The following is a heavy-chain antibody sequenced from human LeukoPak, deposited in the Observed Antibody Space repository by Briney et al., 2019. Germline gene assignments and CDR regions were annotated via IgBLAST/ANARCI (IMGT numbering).Heavy chain of an antibody. D-gene: IGHD2-2*01. CDR1: GYTFTCYY. CDR3: AKYCSSTSCPLGAFDI. Sequence: ASVKVSCKASGYTFTCYYMHWVRQAPGQGREWMGWINPNSGGTNYAQKFQGRVTMTRDTSISTAYMELSRLRSDDTAVYYCAKYCSSTSCPLGAFDIWGQGTMVTVSS. J-gene: IGHJ3*02. V-gene: IGHV1-2*02. CDR2: INPNSGGT.